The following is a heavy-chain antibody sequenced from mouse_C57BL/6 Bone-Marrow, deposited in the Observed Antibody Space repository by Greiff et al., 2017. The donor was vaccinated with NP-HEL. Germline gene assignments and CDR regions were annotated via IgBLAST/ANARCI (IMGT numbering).Heavy chain of an antibody. CDR3: ASREIYYYGSRYFDV. CDR1: GYTFTSYG. J-gene: IGHJ1*03. CDR2: IYPRSGNT. D-gene: IGHD1-1*01. Sequence: VQLQQSGAELARPGASVKLSCKASGYTFTSYGISWVKQSTGQGLEWIGEIYPRSGNTYYNEKFKGKATLTADKSSSTAYMALRSLTSEDSAVYFCASREIYYYGSRYFDVWGTGTTVTVSS. V-gene: IGHV1-81*01.